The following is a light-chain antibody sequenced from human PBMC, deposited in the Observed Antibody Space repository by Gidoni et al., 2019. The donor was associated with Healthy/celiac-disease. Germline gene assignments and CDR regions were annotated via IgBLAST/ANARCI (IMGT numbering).Light chain of an antibody. Sequence: DIVMTQSPLSLPVTPGEPASISCRSSQSLLHSNVYNYVDWYLQKPGQSPQLLIYLGSNRASGVPDRFSGSGSGTDFTLKISRVEAEDVVFYYCMQALQTPPWTFXXXTKVEIK. CDR2: LGS. CDR1: QSLLHSNVYNY. CDR3: MQALQTPPWT. J-gene: IGKJ1*01. V-gene: IGKV2-28*01.